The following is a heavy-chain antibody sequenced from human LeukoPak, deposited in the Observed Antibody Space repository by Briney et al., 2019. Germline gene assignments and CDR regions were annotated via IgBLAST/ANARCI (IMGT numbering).Heavy chain of an antibody. CDR1: GYTFSSCA. CDR2: INAGNGNT. CDR3: ARDVMITFGEVISADGY. J-gene: IGHJ4*02. D-gene: IGHD3-16*02. V-gene: IGHV1-3*01. Sequence: ASVKVSCKASGYTFSSCAIHWVRQAPGQRLEWMGWINAGNGNTKYSQKFQGRVTITRDTSASTAYMELSSLRSEDTAVYYCARDVMITFGEVISADGYWGQGTLVTVSS.